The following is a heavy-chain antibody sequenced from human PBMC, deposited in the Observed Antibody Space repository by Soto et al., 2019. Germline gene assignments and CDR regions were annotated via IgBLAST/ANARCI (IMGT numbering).Heavy chain of an antibody. V-gene: IGHV4-59*01. CDR1: GGSISSYY. Sequence: SETLSLTCTVSGGSISSYYWSWIRQPPGKGLEWIGYIYYSGSTNYNPSLKSRVTISVDTSKNQFSLKLSSVTAADTAVYYCARSDGRYWGKGTLVTVSS. CDR3: ARSDGRY. J-gene: IGHJ4*02. CDR2: IYYSGST.